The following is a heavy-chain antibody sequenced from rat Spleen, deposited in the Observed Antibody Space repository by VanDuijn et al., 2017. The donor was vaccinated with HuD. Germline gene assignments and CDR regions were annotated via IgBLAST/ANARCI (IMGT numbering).Heavy chain of an antibody. CDR3: TTDYGAGPDY. Sequence: EVQLVESDGGLVQPGRSLKLSCAASGFTFSDYGMAWVRQAPTKGLEWVATINYDGSGTYYRDSVKGRFTISRDNAKSSLYLQMDSLRSEDTATYYCTTDYGAGPDYWGQGVMVTVSS. D-gene: IGHD4-1*01. CDR1: GFTFSDYG. J-gene: IGHJ2*01. CDR2: INYDGSGT. V-gene: IGHV5-29*01.